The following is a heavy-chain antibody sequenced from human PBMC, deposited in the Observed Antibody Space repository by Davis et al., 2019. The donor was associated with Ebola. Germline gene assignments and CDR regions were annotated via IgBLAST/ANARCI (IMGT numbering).Heavy chain of an antibody. CDR3: ARAGGYCSGGSCYSEDY. CDR2: ISAYNGNT. CDR1: GYTFTSYG. J-gene: IGHJ4*02. Sequence: ASVKVSCKASGYTFTSYGISWVRQAPGQGLEWMGWISAYNGNTNYAQKLQGRVTMTTDTSTSTAYMELRSLRSEDTAVYYCARAGGYCSGGSCYSEDYWGQGTLVTVSS. D-gene: IGHD2-15*01. V-gene: IGHV1-18*01.